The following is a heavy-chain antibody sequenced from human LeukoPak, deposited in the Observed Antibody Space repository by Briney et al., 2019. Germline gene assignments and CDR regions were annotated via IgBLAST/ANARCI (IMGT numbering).Heavy chain of an antibody. CDR2: INHSGST. CDR1: GGSLSGYY. CDR3: ARGWRYYGSGSYCWFDP. D-gene: IGHD3-10*01. Sequence: SETLSLTCAVYGGSLSGYYWSWIRQPPGKGPEWIGEINHSGSTNYNPSLKSRVTVSVDTSKNQFSLKLSSVTAADTAVYYCARGWRYYGSGSYCWFDPWGQGTLVTVSS. V-gene: IGHV4-34*01. J-gene: IGHJ5*02.